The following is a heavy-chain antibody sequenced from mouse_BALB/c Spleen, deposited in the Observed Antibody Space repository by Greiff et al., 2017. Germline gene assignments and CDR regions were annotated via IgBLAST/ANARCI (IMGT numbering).Heavy chain of an antibody. D-gene: IGHD1-1*01. CDR1: GFTFSSYA. Sequence: EVKLMESGGGLVKPGGSLKLSCAASGFTFSSYAMSWVRQSPEKRLEWVAEISSGGSYTYYPDTVTGRFTITRDNAKNTLYLEMSSLRSEDTAMYYCASDNGSSSPYFDVWGAGTTVTVSS. J-gene: IGHJ1*01. V-gene: IGHV5-9-4*01. CDR3: ASDNGSSSPYFDV. CDR2: ISSGGSYT.